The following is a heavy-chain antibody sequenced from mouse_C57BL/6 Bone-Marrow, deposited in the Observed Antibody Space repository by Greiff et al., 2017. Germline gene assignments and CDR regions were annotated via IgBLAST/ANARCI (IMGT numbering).Heavy chain of an antibody. CDR1: GYTFTSYW. CDR2: IDPSDSYT. V-gene: IGHV1-50*01. Sequence: VQLQQPGAELVKPGASVKLSCKASGYTFTSYWMQWVKQRPGQGLEWIGEIDPSDSYTNYNQKFKGKATLTVDTSSSTAYMQLSSLTSEDSAVYYFARLYYSSYWGQGTTLTVSS. J-gene: IGHJ2*01. D-gene: IGHD2-12*01. CDR3: ARLYYSSY.